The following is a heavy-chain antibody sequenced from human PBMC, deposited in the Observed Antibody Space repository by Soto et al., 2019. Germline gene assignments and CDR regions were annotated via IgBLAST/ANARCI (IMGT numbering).Heavy chain of an antibody. V-gene: IGHV3-33*08. J-gene: IGHJ6*02. CDR1: GFTFSSYG. D-gene: IGHD1-7*01. Sequence: GGSLRLSCAASGFTFSSYGMHWVRQAPGKGLEWVAVIWYDGSNKYYADSVKGRFTISRDNSKNTLYLQMNSLRAEDTAVYYCARGRYNWNYSPYYYYGMDVWGQGTTVTV. CDR2: IWYDGSNK. CDR3: ARGRYNWNYSPYYYYGMDV.